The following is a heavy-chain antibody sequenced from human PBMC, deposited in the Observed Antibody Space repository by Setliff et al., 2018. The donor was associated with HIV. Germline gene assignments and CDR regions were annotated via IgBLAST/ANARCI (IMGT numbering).Heavy chain of an antibody. CDR3: ARHRAVAGANYFDF. J-gene: IGHJ4*02. D-gene: IGHD6-19*01. CDR2: IYHSGST. V-gene: IGHV4-39*01. CDR1: GGSVSSGSYH. Sequence: SETLSLTCTVSGGSVSSGSYHWGWIRQPPGKGLEWIGSIYHSGSTYYNPSLKSRVAISVDTSKNQSSLKRNSVTAADTAIYYCARHRAVAGANYFDFWGQGTLVTVSS.